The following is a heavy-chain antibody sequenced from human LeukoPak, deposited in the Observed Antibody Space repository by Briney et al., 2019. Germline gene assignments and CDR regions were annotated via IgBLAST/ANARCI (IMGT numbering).Heavy chain of an antibody. J-gene: IGHJ4*02. V-gene: IGHV3-21*01. Sequence: GGSLRLSCAASGFTFSSYNMNWVRQAPGKGLEWVSSISSSSSYIYYADSVKGRFTISRDNAKNSLYLQMNSLRPEDTAVYFCARDHKYAFDYWGQGALVTVSS. CDR3: ARDHKYAFDY. CDR2: ISSSSSYI. D-gene: IGHD2-2*01. CDR1: GFTFSSYN.